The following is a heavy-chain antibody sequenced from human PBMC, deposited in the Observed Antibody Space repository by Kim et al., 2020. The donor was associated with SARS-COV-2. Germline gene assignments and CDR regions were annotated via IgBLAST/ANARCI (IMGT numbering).Heavy chain of an antibody. J-gene: IGHJ4*02. D-gene: IGHD6-19*01. V-gene: IGHV3-53*01. CDR3: AREGYSSGWYADY. Sequence: ADSVKGRFTISRDNSKNTLYLQMNSLRAEDTAVYYCAREGYSSGWYADYWGQGTLVTVSS.